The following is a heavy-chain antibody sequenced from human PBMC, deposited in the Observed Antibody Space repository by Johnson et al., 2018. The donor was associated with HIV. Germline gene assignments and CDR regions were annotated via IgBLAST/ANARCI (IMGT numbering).Heavy chain of an antibody. CDR1: GFTFSSYG. CDR2: ISYDGNNK. D-gene: IGHD6-6*01. V-gene: IGHV3-30*18. CDR3: AKGGIATRFFDI. J-gene: IGHJ3*02. Sequence: QVQLVESGGGVVQPGRSLRLSCAASGFTFSSYGMLWVRQAPGKGLEWVAVISYDGNNKYYADSVKGRFTISRANSKNTLYLQMNSLRAEDTALYYCAKGGIATRFFDIWGQGTMVTVSS.